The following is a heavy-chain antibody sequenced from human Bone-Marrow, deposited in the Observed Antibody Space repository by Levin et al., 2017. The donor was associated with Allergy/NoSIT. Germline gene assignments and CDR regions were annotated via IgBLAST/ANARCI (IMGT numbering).Heavy chain of an antibody. Sequence: GGSLRLSCAASGFAFRNYVMSWVRQGPGRGLEWVSAISGSGDTTYYADSVRGRFTISRDNSKNTLYMQMNSLRAEDTAVYYCADRSTNWSAFKIWGQGTMVTVSS. CDR3: ADRSTNWSAFKI. V-gene: IGHV3-23*01. J-gene: IGHJ3*02. CDR2: ISGSGDTT. CDR1: GFAFRNYV. D-gene: IGHD2-2*01.